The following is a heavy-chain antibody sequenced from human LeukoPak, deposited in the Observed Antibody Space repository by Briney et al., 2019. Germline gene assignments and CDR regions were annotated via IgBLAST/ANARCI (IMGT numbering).Heavy chain of an antibody. J-gene: IGHJ4*02. CDR2: INHSGST. D-gene: IGHD1-26*01. V-gene: IGHV4-34*01. CDR1: GGSFSGYY. CDR3: ASRGSYYPARH. Sequence: PSETLSLTCAVYGGSFSGYYWSWIRQPPGKGLEWIGEINHSGSTNYNPSLKSRVTISVDTSKNQFSLKLSSVTAADTAVYYCASRGSYYPARHWGQGTLVTVSS.